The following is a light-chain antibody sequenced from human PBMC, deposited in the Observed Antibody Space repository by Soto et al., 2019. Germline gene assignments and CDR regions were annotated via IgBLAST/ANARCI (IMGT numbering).Light chain of an antibody. CDR2: GVS. V-gene: IGKV3-15*01. CDR1: QSVSSD. Sequence: EIVMTQSPATLSVSPGERVTLSCRASQSVSSDLAWYHQKPGQAPRLLIYGVSTRATGIPARFSGSGSGTELTLTINSLQSEDFAVYYCQQYNNWPRTFGQGTKVDIK. CDR3: QQYNNWPRT. J-gene: IGKJ1*01.